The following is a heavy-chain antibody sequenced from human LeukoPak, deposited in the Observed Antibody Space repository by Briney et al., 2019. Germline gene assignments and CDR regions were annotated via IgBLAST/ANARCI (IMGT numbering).Heavy chain of an antibody. D-gene: IGHD6-19*01. CDR1: GGSISSSNW. V-gene: IGHV4-4*02. CDR3: ARGSGIAVAGIYWYFDL. CDR2: IYHSGST. J-gene: IGHJ2*01. Sequence: SGTLSLTCAVSGGSISSSNWWSWVRQPPGKGLEWIGEIYHSGSTNYNPSLKSRVTISVDKSKNQFSLKLSSVTAADTAVYHCARGSGIAVAGIYWYFDLWGRGTLVTVSS.